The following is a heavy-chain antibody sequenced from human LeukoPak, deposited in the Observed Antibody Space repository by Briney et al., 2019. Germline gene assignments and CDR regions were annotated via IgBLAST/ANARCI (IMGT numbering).Heavy chain of an antibody. V-gene: IGHV3-21*01. Sequence: GSPRLSCVASGFTFSSYSMNWVRQAPGKGLEWVSSISSSSTYIYYADSVKGRFTISRDNAKNSLYLQMNSLRAEDTAVYYCARDTVTTWGNWFDPWGQGILVTVSS. J-gene: IGHJ5*02. D-gene: IGHD4-17*01. CDR1: GFTFSSYS. CDR2: ISSSSTYI. CDR3: ARDTVTTWGNWFDP.